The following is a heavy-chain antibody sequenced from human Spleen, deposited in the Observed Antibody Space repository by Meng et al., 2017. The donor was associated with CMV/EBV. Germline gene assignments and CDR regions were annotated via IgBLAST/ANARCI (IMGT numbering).Heavy chain of an antibody. CDR1: FTDYY. CDR2: INPIGGST. V-gene: IGHV1-46*01. Sequence: FTDYYIHWVRQAPGQGLEWMGTINPIGGSTTYPQRFQGRVTMTRDTSTSTVYMQLSNLRFEDTAIYYCAREKRGPVAAAGSGSEPFDFWGQGTMVTVSS. CDR3: AREKRGPVAAAGSGSEPFDF. D-gene: IGHD6-13*01. J-gene: IGHJ3*01.